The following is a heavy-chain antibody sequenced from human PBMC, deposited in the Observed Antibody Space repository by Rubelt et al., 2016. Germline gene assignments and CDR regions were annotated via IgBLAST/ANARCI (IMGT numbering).Heavy chain of an antibody. CDR1: GYTFTGYY. D-gene: IGHD1-26*01. Sequence: QVRLVQSGAEVMQPGASVKVSCKASGYTFTGYYMHWVRQAPGQGLAWMGWINPNSGGTNYAQKFQGWVTMTRDTSISKAYMERSRLRSDDTAVYYCARPRGGSYWGNDADDAFDIWGQGTMVTVSS. CDR2: INPNSGGT. CDR3: ARPRGGSYWGNDADDAFDI. V-gene: IGHV1-2*04. J-gene: IGHJ3*02.